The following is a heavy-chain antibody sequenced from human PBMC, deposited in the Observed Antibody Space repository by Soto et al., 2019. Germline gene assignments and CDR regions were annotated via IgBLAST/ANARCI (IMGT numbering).Heavy chain of an antibody. CDR3: AKDQAVLPAAARDY. J-gene: IGHJ4*02. V-gene: IGHV3-23*01. Sequence: HPGGSLRLSCAASGITFSNYAMTWVRQAPGKGLEWVSAISSTGSTTYYADSVKGRFTISRDNSENTVYLQMNSLRAEDTAVYYCAKDQAVLPAAARDYWGQGALVTVSS. D-gene: IGHD2-2*01. CDR1: GITFSNYA. CDR2: ISSTGSTT.